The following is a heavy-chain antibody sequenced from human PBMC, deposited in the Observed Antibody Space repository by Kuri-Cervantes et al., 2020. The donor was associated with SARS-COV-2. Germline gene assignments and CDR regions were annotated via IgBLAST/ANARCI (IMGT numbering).Heavy chain of an antibody. CDR1: GGTFSSYV. J-gene: IGHJ4*02. CDR3: ARGPGLPDSRGYYYFY. CDR2: IIPIFAKA. Sequence: SVKVSCKASGGTFSSYVISWVRQAPGQGLEWMGGIIPIFAKANYAQKFQGRVTITADQSTSTAYMELSSLRSEDTAVYYCARGPGLPDSRGYYYFYWGQGTLVTVSS. V-gene: IGHV1-69*13. D-gene: IGHD3-22*01.